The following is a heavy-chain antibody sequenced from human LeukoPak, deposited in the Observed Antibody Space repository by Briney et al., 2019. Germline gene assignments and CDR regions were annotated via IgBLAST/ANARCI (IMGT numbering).Heavy chain of an antibody. CDR3: AKELRPNDY. Sequence: GGSLRLSCAASGITLSNSAMSWARQAPGKGLEWVSAISRSGDRTFYADSVKGRFTISRDSSIDTLFLQMNSLRAEDTAVYFCAKELRPNDYWGQGTLVTVSS. V-gene: IGHV3-23*01. CDR2: ISRSGDRT. D-gene: IGHD2-15*01. J-gene: IGHJ4*02. CDR1: GITLSNSA.